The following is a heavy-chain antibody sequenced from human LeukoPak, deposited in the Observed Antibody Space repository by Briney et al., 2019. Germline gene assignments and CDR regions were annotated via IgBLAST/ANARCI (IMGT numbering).Heavy chain of an antibody. J-gene: IGHJ3*02. CDR3: AREYDILTRFAFDI. D-gene: IGHD3-9*01. CDR2: IWYDGSNK. CDR1: GFTFSSYG. Sequence: PGGSLRLSCAASGFTFSSYGMHWVRQAPGKGLEWVAVIWYDGSNKYYADSVKGRFTISRDNSKNTLYLQMSSLRAEDTAVYYCAREYDILTRFAFDIWGQGTMVTVSS. V-gene: IGHV3-33*01.